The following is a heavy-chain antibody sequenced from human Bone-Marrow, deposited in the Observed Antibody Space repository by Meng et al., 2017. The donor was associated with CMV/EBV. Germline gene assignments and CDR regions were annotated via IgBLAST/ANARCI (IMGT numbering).Heavy chain of an antibody. V-gene: IGHV3-23*01. Sequence: GESLKISCAASGFTFSSYAMTWVRQAPGKGLEWVSGISGRGGSTYYADSVKGRFTISRDNSKNTLYLQMNSLRAEDTAVYFCAKDRFYYDIFTGNWFDPWGQGTLVTVSS. CDR2: ISGRGGST. CDR3: AKDRFYYDIFTGNWFDP. CDR1: GFTFSSYA. D-gene: IGHD3-9*01. J-gene: IGHJ5*02.